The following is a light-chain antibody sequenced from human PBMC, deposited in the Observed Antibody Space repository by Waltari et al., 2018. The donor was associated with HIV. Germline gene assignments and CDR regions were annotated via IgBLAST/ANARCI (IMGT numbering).Light chain of an antibody. CDR2: DVT. Sequence: QSALTQPPSASGSPGQSVTISCTGTSSDIGAYNYVAWYQQYPGKAPKLMIYDVTKRPSGVPDRCSGSKSGHTASLTVSGLQAEDEADYYCASHAGSKDVFGGGTKLTVL. CDR3: ASHAGSKDV. CDR1: SSDIGAYNY. V-gene: IGLV2-8*01. J-gene: IGLJ2*01.